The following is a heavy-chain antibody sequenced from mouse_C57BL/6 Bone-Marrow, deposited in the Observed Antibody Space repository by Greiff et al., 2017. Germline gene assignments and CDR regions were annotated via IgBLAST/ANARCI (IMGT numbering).Heavy chain of an antibody. J-gene: IGHJ3*01. CDR2: IDPENGDT. Sequence: EVKLMESGAELVRPGASVKLSCTASGFNIKDDYMHWVKQRPEQGLEWIGWIDPENGDTEYASKFQGKATITADTSSNTAYLQLSSRTSEDTAVYYCTLYYASWFAYWGQGTLVTVSA. D-gene: IGHD2-1*01. CDR3: TLYYASWFAY. V-gene: IGHV14-4*01. CDR1: GFNIKDDY.